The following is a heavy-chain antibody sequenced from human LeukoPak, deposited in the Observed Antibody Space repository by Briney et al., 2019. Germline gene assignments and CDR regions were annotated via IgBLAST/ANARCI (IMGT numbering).Heavy chain of an antibody. CDR3: AKDAPPRYYYDSSGLATTNWFDP. Sequence: GGSLRLSCAASGFTFSSYGMHWVRQAPGKGLEWVAVISYDGSNKYYADSAKGRFTISRDNSKNTLYLQMNSLRAEDTAVYYCAKDAPPRYYYDSSGLATTNWFDPWGQRTLVTVSS. CDR1: GFTFSSYG. J-gene: IGHJ5*02. CDR2: ISYDGSNK. D-gene: IGHD3-22*01. V-gene: IGHV3-30*18.